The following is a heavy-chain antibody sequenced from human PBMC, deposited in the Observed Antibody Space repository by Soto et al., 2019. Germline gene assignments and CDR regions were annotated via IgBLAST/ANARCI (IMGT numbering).Heavy chain of an antibody. CDR1: GFTLSSYE. CDR3: VRDRSLKVPTSIDY. CDR2: ISYSRSPT. J-gene: IGHJ4*03. Sequence: EVQLVESGGGLVQPGGSLRLSCVGSGFTLSSYEMNWVRQAPGKGLEWVAWISYSRSPTGHADSVKGRFTISRDNAKNSLYRQMKSLRAEDTAVYYCVRDRSLKVPTSIDYWGRGALVTVSS. V-gene: IGHV3-48*03. D-gene: IGHD3-16*01.